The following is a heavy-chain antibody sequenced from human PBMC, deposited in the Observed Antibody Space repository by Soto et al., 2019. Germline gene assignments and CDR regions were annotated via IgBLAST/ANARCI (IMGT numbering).Heavy chain of an antibody. V-gene: IGHV3-23*01. J-gene: IGHJ5*01. CDR2: ISGSGGST. CDR1: GFTFSSYA. Sequence: GGSLRLSCAASGFTFSSYAMSLVRQAPGKGLGWVSAISGSGGSTYYADSVKGRFIISRDNSKNTLYLQMNSLRAEDTAVYYCTKGHPAMYFDFGCQGILVTVS. D-gene: IGHD2-2*01. CDR3: TKGHPAMYFDF.